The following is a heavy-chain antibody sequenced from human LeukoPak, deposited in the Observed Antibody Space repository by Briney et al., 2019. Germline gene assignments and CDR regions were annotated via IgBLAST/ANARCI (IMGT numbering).Heavy chain of an antibody. V-gene: IGHV3-7*01. J-gene: IGHJ4*02. CDR2: INPDGRQK. CDR3: MSDSFDN. Sequence: GGSLRLSCAVSGFTFSTSWMHWVRQAPGTGLEWVANINPDGRQKHYVDSLKGRFSISRDNGRNSLYLQMDNLRVEDTAVYYCMSDSFDNWSQGTLVTVSS. CDR1: GFTFSTSW.